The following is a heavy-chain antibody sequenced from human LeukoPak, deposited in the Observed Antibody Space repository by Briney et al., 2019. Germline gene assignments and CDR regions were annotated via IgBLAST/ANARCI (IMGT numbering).Heavy chain of an antibody. CDR1: RFIFSNYA. CDR2: ISYHGRDQ. J-gene: IGHJ4*02. CDR3: VRQDCSGGSCYLDY. D-gene: IGHD2-15*01. V-gene: IGHV3-30*04. Sequence: GGSLGLSCAASRFIFSNYAMHWVRQAPGKGLDWVAVISYHGRDQLYADSVKGRFTISRDSSKDTLYLQMNSLRTEDTAVYYCVRQDCSGGSCYLDYWGQGTLVTVSS.